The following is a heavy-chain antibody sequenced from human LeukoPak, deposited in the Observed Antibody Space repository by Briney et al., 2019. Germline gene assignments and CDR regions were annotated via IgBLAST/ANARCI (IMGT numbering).Heavy chain of an antibody. J-gene: IGHJ4*02. Sequence: RGGALQIYCKASGFYFTRYWIGWVRQMTGEGLEWMGIIVPSDSDIRYTPSFQGQVTISADKSLSTAYLQWNSLKASDTAIYYCARQTAMGRSGDYWGQGTLVTVSS. D-gene: IGHD7-27*01. V-gene: IGHV5-51*01. CDR3: ARQTAMGRSGDY. CDR1: GFYFTRYW. CDR2: IVPSDSDI.